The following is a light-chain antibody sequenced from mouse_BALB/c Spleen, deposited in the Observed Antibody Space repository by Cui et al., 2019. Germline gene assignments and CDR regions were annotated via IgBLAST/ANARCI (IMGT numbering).Light chain of an antibody. CDR1: QEVGTT. CDR3: QQYNNYPPSLT. CDR2: WAS. Sequence: DIVMTQSHKLMSTSVGDRVSITCKASQEVGTTVAWYQQKPGQSPKLLIYWASTRHTGVPDRFTGSGSGTDFTLTISNVQSEDLADYFCQQYNNYPPSLTFGAGTKLELK. V-gene: IGKV6-23*01. J-gene: IGKJ5*01.